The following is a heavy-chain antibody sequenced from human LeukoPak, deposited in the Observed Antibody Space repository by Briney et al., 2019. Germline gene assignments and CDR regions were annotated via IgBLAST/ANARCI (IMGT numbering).Heavy chain of an antibody. Sequence: GASVKVSCKVSGYTLTELSMHWVRQAPGKGLEWMGGFDPEDGETIYAQKFQGRVTITRNTSISTAYMELSSLRSEDTAVYYCARDNWGNGFDPWGQGTLVTVSS. CDR1: GYTLTELS. CDR3: ARDNWGNGFDP. J-gene: IGHJ5*02. D-gene: IGHD7-27*01. V-gene: IGHV1-24*01. CDR2: FDPEDGET.